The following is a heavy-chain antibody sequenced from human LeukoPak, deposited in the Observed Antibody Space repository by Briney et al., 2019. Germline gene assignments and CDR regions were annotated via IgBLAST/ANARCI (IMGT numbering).Heavy chain of an antibody. V-gene: IGHV3-30-3*01. CDR1: GFTFSSYA. Sequence: GGSLRLSCAASGFTFSSYAMHWVRQAPGKGLEWVAVISYDGSNKYYADSVKGRFTISRDNSKNTLYLQMNSLRAEDTAVYCCARKTDCSSTSCYTGYYYYYGMDVWGQGTTVTVSS. J-gene: IGHJ6*02. CDR2: ISYDGSNK. CDR3: ARKTDCSSTSCYTGYYYYYGMDV. D-gene: IGHD2-2*02.